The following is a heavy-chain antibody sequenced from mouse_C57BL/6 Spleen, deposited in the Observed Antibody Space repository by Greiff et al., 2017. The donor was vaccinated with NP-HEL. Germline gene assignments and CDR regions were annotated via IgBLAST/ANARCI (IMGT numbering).Heavy chain of an antibody. Sequence: QVQLQQPGAELVRSGAAGKRAGKASGSPFPRSCLPCLKPLPEQCLYWIGEIDPSDSYTNYNQKFKGKSTLTVDKSSSTAYMQLSSLTSEDSAVYYCARGKLGSFDYWGQGTTLTVSS. CDR3: ARGKLGSFDY. CDR2: IDPSDSYT. J-gene: IGHJ2*01. V-gene: IGHV1-69*01. CDR1: GSPFPRSC. D-gene: IGHD4-1*01.